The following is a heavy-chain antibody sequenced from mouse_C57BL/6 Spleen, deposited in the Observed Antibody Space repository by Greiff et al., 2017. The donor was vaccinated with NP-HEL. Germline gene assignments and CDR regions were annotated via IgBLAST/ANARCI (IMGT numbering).Heavy chain of an antibody. CDR1: GYTFTSYT. Sequence: QVQLKQSGAELARPGASVKMSCKASGYTFTSYTMHWVKQRPGQGLEWIGYINPSSGYTKYNQKFKDKATLTADKSSSTAYMQLSSLTSEDSAVYFCARDVNYFDYWGQGTTLTVSS. J-gene: IGHJ2*01. CDR3: ARDVNYFDY. V-gene: IGHV1-4*01. CDR2: INPSSGYT.